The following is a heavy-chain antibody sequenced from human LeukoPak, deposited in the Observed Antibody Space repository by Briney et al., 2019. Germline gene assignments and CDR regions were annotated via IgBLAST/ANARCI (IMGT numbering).Heavy chain of an antibody. CDR3: ARGQTNRLLWVGELVSNINPFDY. CDR2: ISGYNGHT. CDR1: GYTFTSYG. V-gene: IGHV1-18*01. J-gene: IGHJ4*02. Sequence: ASVKVSCKASGYTFTSYGISWVRQAPGQGLEWMGWISGYNGHTKYAQKVQGRVTMSTDTSTSTVYMELRSLISDDTGVYYCARGQTNRLLWVGELVSNINPFDYWGQGALVTVSS. D-gene: IGHD3-10*01.